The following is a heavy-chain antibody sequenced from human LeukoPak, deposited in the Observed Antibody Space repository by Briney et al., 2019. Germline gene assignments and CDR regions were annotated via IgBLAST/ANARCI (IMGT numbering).Heavy chain of an antibody. V-gene: IGHV4-4*07. D-gene: IGHD2-2*02. CDR3: ARDRHCSSTSCYTNNWFDP. CDR2: IYTSGST. J-gene: IGHJ5*02. CDR1: GGSISSYY. Sequence: PSETLSLTCTVSGGSISSYYWSWIRQPAGTGLEWNGRIYTSGSTNYNPSLKSRVTMSVDTSKNQFSLKLSSVTAADTAVYYCARDRHCSSTSCYTNNWFDPWGQGTLVTVSS.